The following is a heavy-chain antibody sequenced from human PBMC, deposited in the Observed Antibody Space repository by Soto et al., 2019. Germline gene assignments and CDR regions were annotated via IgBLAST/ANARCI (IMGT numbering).Heavy chain of an antibody. V-gene: IGHV1-24*01. CDR2: FDPEDGET. D-gene: IGHD2-15*01. Sequence: ASVKVSCKVSGYTLTELSMHWVRQAPGKGLEWMGGFDPEDGETIYAQKFQGRVTMTEDTSTDTAYMEPSSLRSEDTAVYYCATGILCSGGSCYSGVRNWFDPWGQGTLVTVSS. J-gene: IGHJ5*02. CDR1: GYTLTELS. CDR3: ATGILCSGGSCYSGVRNWFDP.